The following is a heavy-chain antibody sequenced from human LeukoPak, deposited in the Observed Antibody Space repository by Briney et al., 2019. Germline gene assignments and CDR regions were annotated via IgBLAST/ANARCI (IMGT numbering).Heavy chain of an antibody. CDR1: GFTFSSYG. V-gene: IGHV3-33*01. CDR3: ARGLVVATAGTRDAFDI. Sequence: AGGSLRLSCAASGFTFSSYGMHWVRQAPGKGLEWVAVIWYDGSNKYYADSVKGRFTISRDNSKNTLYLQMNSLRAEDTAVYYCARGLVVATAGTRDAFDIWGQGTMVTVSS. CDR2: IWYDGSNK. D-gene: IGHD6-13*01. J-gene: IGHJ3*02.